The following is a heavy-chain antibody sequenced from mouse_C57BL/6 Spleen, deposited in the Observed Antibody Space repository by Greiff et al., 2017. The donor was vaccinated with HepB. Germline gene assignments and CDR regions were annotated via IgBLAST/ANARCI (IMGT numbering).Heavy chain of an antibody. CDR3: ARQGVGSSPYWYFDV. V-gene: IGHV5-9*01. D-gene: IGHD1-1*01. Sequence: EVHLVESGGGLVKPGGSLKLSCAASGFTFSSYTMSWVRQTPEKRLEWVATISGGGGNTYYPDSVKGRFTISRDNAKNTLYLQMSSLRSEDTALYYCARQGVGSSPYWYFDVWGTGTTVTVSS. CDR1: GFTFSSYT. CDR2: ISGGGGNT. J-gene: IGHJ1*03.